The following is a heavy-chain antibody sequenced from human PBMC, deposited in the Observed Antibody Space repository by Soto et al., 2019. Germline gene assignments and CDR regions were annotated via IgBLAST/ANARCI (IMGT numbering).Heavy chain of an antibody. CDR2: IWYDGSNK. J-gene: IGHJ5*02. Sequence: QVQLVESGGGVVQPGRSLRLSCAASGFTFSSYGMHWVRQAPGKGLEWVAVIWYDGSNKYYADSVKGRFTISRDNSKNTLYLQMNSLRAEDTAVYYCARERSVEGHDILTGYFKQRRGWFDPWGQGTLVTVSS. CDR1: GFTFSSYG. V-gene: IGHV3-33*01. D-gene: IGHD3-9*01. CDR3: ARERSVEGHDILTGYFKQRRGWFDP.